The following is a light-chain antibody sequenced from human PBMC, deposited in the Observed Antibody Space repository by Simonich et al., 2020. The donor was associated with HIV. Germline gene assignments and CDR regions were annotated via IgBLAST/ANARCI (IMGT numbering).Light chain of an antibody. CDR1: QSLLYSSNNKNY. Sequence: DIVMTQSPDSLAVSLGERATINCKSSQSLLYSSNNKNYLAWYQQKPGQPPKLLIYWASTRESGVPDRFSGSGSGTDFTLTISSLQAEDVAVYYFQQYYSTPPITFGGGTKVEIK. V-gene: IGKV4-1*01. CDR2: WAS. CDR3: QQYYSTPPIT. J-gene: IGKJ4*01.